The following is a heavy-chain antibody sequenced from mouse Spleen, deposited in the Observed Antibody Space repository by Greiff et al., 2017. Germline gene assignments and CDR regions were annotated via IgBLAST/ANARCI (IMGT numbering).Heavy chain of an antibody. CDR3: ARNRYGWYFDV. J-gene: IGHJ1*01. Sequence: VQLQQSGPGLVQPSQSLSITCTVSGFSLTSYGVHWVRQSPGKGLEWLGVIWRGGSTDYNAAFISRLSISKDNSKRQVFFKMNSLQADDTAIYFCARNRYGWYFDVGGAGTTVTVSS. D-gene: IGHD2-10*02. CDR1: GFSLTSYG. V-gene: IGHV2-2*01. CDR2: IWRGGST.